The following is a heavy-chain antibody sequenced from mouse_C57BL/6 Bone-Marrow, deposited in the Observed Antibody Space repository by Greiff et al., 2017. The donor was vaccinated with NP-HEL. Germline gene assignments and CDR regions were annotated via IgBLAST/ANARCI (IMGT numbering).Heavy chain of an antibody. CDR1: GFSLSTSGMG. CDR3: ARGSNYYFDY. J-gene: IGHJ2*01. D-gene: IGHD2-5*01. Sequence: QVTLKVCGPGILQSSQTLSLTCSFSGFSLSTSGMGVSWIRQPSGKGLEWLAHIYWDDDKRYNPSLKSRLTISKDTSRNQVFLKITSVDTADTATYYCARGSNYYFDYWGQGTTLTVSS. V-gene: IGHV8-12*01. CDR2: IYWDDDK.